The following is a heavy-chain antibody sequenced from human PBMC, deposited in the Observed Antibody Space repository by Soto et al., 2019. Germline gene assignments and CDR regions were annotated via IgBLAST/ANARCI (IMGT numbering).Heavy chain of an antibody. CDR3: ATISAGTFDY. Sequence: QVQLQESGPGLVKPSETLSLTCTVSGGSISSYYWSWIRQPPGKGLEWIGYIYYSGSTNYNPSLKSRVTISVDTSKNQFSLKLSSVTAADTAVYYCATISAGTFDYWGQGTLVTVSS. D-gene: IGHD6-19*01. CDR2: IYYSGST. J-gene: IGHJ4*02. CDR1: GGSISSYY. V-gene: IGHV4-59*01.